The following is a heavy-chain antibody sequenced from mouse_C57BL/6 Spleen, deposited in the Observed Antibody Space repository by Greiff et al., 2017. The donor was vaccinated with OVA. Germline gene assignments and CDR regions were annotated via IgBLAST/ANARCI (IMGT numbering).Heavy chain of an antibody. CDR3: AREDGIYGGCCFGY. J-gene: IGHJ2*01. V-gene: IGHV5-4*01. CDR2: ISDGGSYT. Sequence: EVQVVESGGGLVKPGGSLKLSCAASGFTFSSYAMSWVRQTPEKRLEWVATISDGGSYTYYPDNVKGRFTISRDNAKNNLYLQMSHLKSEDTAMYYCAREDGIYGGCCFGYWGQGTTLTVSS. CDR1: GFTFSSYA. D-gene: IGHD2-1*01.